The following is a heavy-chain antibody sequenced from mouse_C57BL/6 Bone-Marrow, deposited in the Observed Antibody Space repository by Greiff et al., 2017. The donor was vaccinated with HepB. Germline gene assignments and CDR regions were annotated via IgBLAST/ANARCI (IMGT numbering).Heavy chain of an antibody. CDR1: GYSITGDY. J-gene: IGHJ4*01. CDR3: ARYHPYYYAMDY. CDR2: ISYSGST. Sequence: EVQLVESGPGLAKPSQTLSLTCSVTGYSITGDYWNWIRKFPGNKLEYMGYISYSGSTYYNPSLKSQISITRDTSKNQYYLQLNSVTTEDTATYYCARYHPYYYAMDYWGQGTSVTVSS. V-gene: IGHV3-8*01.